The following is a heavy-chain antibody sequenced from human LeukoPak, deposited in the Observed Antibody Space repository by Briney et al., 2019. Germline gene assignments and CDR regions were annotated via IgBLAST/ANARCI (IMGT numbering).Heavy chain of an antibody. J-gene: IGHJ4*02. CDR1: GGSISSTTYY. D-gene: IGHD3-3*01. Sequence: SETLSLTCTVSGGSISSTTYYWGWIRQPPGKGLEWIGSIYYSGNTYHNPSLKSRVTISVDTSKNQFSLKLNSVTAADTAVYYCARREYDFWSGYAYYFDYWGQGTLVTVSS. V-gene: IGHV4-39*01. CDR3: ARREYDFWSGYAYYFDY. CDR2: IYYSGNT.